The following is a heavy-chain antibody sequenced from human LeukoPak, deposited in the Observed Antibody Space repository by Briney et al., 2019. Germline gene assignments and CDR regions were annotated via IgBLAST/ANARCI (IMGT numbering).Heavy chain of an antibody. CDR3: ARARVASNHNYYYYMDV. CDR1: GGTFSSYA. V-gene: IGHV1-69*05. J-gene: IGHJ6*03. Sequence: SVKVSCKASGGTFSSYAISWARQAPGQGLEWMGGIIPIFGTANYAQKFQGRVTITTDESTSTAYTELSSLRSEDTAVYYCARARVASNHNYYYYMDVWGKGTTVTVSS. CDR2: IIPIFGTA. D-gene: IGHD2-15*01.